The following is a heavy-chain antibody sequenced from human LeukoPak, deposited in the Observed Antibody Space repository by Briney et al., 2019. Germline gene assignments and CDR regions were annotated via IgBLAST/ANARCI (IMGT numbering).Heavy chain of an antibody. CDR3: ARGIVAFDY. Sequence: KPSETLSLTCTVSSGSISTSNYYWGWVRQPPGKALEWIGNIFYSGSTYYSPSLKSRVTISLDTSRNQFSLKLNSVTAADTAVYYCARGIVAFDYWGQGTLVTVSS. V-gene: IGHV4-39*07. CDR2: IFYSGST. D-gene: IGHD5-12*01. CDR1: SGSISTSNYY. J-gene: IGHJ4*02.